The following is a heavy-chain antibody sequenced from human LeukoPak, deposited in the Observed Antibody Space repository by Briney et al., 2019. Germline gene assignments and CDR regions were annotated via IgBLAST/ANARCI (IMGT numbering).Heavy chain of an antibody. CDR1: GYTFTGYY. D-gene: IGHD1-26*01. Sequence: ASVKVSCKASGYTFTGYYMHWVRQAPGQGLEWMGWINPNSGGTNYAQKFQGRVTMTRDTSISTAYMELSRLRSDDTAVYYCAKWSYNRSYYFDYWGQGTLVTVSS. J-gene: IGHJ4*02. CDR3: AKWSYNRSYYFDY. V-gene: IGHV1-2*02. CDR2: INPNSGGT.